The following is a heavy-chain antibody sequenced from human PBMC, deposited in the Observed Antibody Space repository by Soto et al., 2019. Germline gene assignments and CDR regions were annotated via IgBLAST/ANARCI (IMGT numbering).Heavy chain of an antibody. V-gene: IGHV1-69*01. Sequence: QVQLVQSGAEVKKPGASVKVSCKASGYTFTSYYMHWVRQAPGQGLEWMGGIIPIFGTANYAQKFQGRVTITADESTSTAYMELSSLRSEDTAVYYCASSYDSSGYYYPTFDYWGQGTLVTVSS. CDR3: ASSYDSSGYYYPTFDY. CDR2: IIPIFGTA. CDR1: GYTFTSYY. D-gene: IGHD3-22*01. J-gene: IGHJ4*02.